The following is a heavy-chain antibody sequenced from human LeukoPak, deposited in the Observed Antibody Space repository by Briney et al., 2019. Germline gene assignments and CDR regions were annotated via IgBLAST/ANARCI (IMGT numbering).Heavy chain of an antibody. CDR3: GRGGNGIDI. D-gene: IGHD2-8*01. V-gene: IGHV3-74*01. CDR1: EFTFSHYL. Sequence: QPGGSLRLSCAASEFTFSHYLMHWVRQAPGKGLVWVSRINSDESNTNSYADSVKGRFIISRDNAKNTLYLQMNSLRAEDTAVYFCGRGGNGIDIWGQGTTVIVSS. J-gene: IGHJ3*02. CDR2: INSDESNT.